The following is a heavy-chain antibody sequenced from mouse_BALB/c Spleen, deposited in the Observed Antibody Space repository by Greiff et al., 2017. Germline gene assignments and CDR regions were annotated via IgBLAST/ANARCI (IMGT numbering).Heavy chain of an antibody. CDR3: ARSNYYGFDAMDD. J-gene: IGHJ4*01. V-gene: IGHV5-17*02. CDR2: ISSGSSTI. D-gene: IGHD1-2*01. Sequence: EVQGVESGGGLVQPGGSRKLSCAASGFTFSSFGMHWVRQAPEKGLEWVAYISSGSSTIYYADTVKGRFTISRDNPKNTLFLQMTSLRSEDTAMYYCARSNYYGFDAMDDWGQGTSVTVSS. CDR1: GFTFSSFG.